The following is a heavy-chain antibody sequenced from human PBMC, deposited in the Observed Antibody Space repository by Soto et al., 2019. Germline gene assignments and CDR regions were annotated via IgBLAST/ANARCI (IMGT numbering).Heavy chain of an antibody. CDR2: IYYSGST. J-gene: IGHJ5*02. Sequence: SETLSLTCTVSGGSISSYYWSWIRQPPGKGLEWIGYIYYSGSTNYNPSLKSRVTISVDTSKNQFSLKLSSVTAADTAVYYGASFRATTWFDPWGKGTLVPVSS. CDR1: GGSISSYY. D-gene: IGHD1-26*01. V-gene: IGHV4-59*01. CDR3: ASFRATTWFDP.